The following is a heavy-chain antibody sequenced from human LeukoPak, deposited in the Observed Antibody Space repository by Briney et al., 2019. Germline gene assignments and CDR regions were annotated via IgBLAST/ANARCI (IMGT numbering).Heavy chain of an antibody. CDR1: GFTFSSYG. CDR3: AKNGDRGAYCSGGTCYPYYYYYMDV. Sequence: GGSLRLSCAASGFTFSSYGMHWVRQAPGKGQEWVAFIRYDGSNKYYADSVKGRFTISRDNSKNTLYLQMNSLRAEDTAIYYCAKNGDRGAYCSGGTCYPYYYYYMDVWGKGTTVTISS. V-gene: IGHV3-30*02. D-gene: IGHD2-15*01. CDR2: IRYDGSNK. J-gene: IGHJ6*03.